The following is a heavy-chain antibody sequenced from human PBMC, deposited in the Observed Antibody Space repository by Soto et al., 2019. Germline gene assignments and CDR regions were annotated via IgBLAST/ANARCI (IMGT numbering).Heavy chain of an antibody. Sequence: QVQLQESGPGLVKPSQTLSLTCTVSGGSISSGDYYWSWIRQPPGKGLEWIGYIYYSGSTYYNPSLKSRLNISVVXSKNQFSLKLSSVTAADTAVYYCARIKRTYGERDYWGQGTLVTVSS. V-gene: IGHV4-30-4*01. CDR3: ARIKRTYGERDY. CDR2: IYYSGST. J-gene: IGHJ4*02. CDR1: GGSISSGDYY. D-gene: IGHD4-17*01.